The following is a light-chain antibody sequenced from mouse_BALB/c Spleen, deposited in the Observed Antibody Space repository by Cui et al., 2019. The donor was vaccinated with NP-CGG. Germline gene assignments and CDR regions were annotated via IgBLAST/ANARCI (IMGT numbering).Light chain of an antibody. V-gene: IGLV1*01. CDR1: TGAVTTSNY. Sequence: QVVVTQESALTTSPGETVTLTCRSSTGAVTTSNYANWVQEKPDHLFTGLIGGTNNRVPGVPARFSGSLIGDKAALTITVAQTEDEAIYFCALWYSNHWVFGGGTKLTVL. CDR2: GTN. J-gene: IGLJ1*01. CDR3: ALWYSNHWV.